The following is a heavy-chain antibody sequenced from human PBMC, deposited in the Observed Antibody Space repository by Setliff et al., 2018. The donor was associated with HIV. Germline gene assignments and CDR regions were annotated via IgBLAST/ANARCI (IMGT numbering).Heavy chain of an antibody. Sequence: ASVKVSCKTSGYTFTNYVMHWVRQAPGQSLQWIGWINTADDSRRYSQEFQGRFTITMDSSATTVYMEVNSLRSEDMAVYYCAREGFADGLDLDSWGQGTLVTVSS. CDR1: GYTFTNYV. V-gene: IGHV1-3*03. CDR3: AREGFADGLDLDS. D-gene: IGHD1-1*01. J-gene: IGHJ4*02. CDR2: INTADDSR.